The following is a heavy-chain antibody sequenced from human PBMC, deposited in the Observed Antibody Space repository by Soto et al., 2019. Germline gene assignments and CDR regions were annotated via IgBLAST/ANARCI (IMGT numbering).Heavy chain of an antibody. Sequence: GESLKLSCKVSVYNFAGYWIAGVRQMPGKGLELMGIIYPSDSDTRYRPSFQGQVTISADKSISSAYLQWSSLRASDTAMYYRARGGVSTRTFDYWGQGTPVTVSS. J-gene: IGHJ4*02. D-gene: IGHD3-3*01. V-gene: IGHV5-51*01. CDR2: IYPSDSDT. CDR3: ARGGVSTRTFDY. CDR1: VYNFAGYW.